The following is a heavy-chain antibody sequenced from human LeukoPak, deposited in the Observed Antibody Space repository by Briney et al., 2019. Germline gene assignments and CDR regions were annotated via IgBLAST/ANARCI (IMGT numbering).Heavy chain of an antibody. CDR1: GFTFSSYA. Sequence: QSGGSLRLSCAASGFTFSSYAMHWVRQAPGKGLEWVAVISYDGSNKYYADSVKGRFTISRDNSKNTLYLQMNSLRAEDTAVYYCARGPHYYDSSGYYYRLLDYWGQGTLVTVSS. CDR3: ARGPHYYDSSGYYYRLLDY. J-gene: IGHJ4*02. V-gene: IGHV3-30-3*01. D-gene: IGHD3-22*01. CDR2: ISYDGSNK.